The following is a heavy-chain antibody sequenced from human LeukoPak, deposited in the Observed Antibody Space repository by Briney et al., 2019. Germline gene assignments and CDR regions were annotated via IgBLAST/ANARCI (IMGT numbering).Heavy chain of an antibody. Sequence: ASVKVSCKASGYTFTTYPINWVRQAPGQGLEWMGIINPSGGSTSYAQKFQGRVTMTRDTSTSTVYMGLSSLRSEDTAVYYCARSRDDAGGGDYWGQGTLVTVSS. D-gene: IGHD3-16*01. CDR2: INPSGGST. CDR1: GYTFTTYP. J-gene: IGHJ4*02. CDR3: ARSRDDAGGGDY. V-gene: IGHV1-46*01.